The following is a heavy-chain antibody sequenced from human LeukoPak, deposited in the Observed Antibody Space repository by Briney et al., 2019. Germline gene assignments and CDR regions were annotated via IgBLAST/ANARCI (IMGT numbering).Heavy chain of an antibody. D-gene: IGHD3-22*01. Sequence: GRSLRLSCAASGFTFDDYAMHWVRQAPGKGLEWVSGISWNSGTIGYADSVKGRFTTSRDNAKNSLYLQMNSLRAEDTALYYCAKDGRSLNYYDSSGYYGGGGFDYWGQGALVTVSS. CDR3: AKDGRSLNYYDSSGYYGGGGFDY. CDR1: GFTFDDYA. CDR2: ISWNSGTI. V-gene: IGHV3-9*01. J-gene: IGHJ4*02.